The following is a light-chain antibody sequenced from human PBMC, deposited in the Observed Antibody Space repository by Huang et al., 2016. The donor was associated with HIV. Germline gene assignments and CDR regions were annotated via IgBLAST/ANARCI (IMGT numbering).Light chain of an antibody. CDR2: AAS. CDR3: QQTYDTPPLS. CDR1: QSVSNY. V-gene: IGKV1-39*01. J-gene: IGKJ4*01. Sequence: DIQMTQSPSSLSASVGDRVTITCRAGQSVSNYLNWYQHNPGMAPKLLIYAASSLQSGVPSRFSGSGSGTHFTLTISSLQPEDIATYYCQQTYDTPPLSFGGGTKVEL.